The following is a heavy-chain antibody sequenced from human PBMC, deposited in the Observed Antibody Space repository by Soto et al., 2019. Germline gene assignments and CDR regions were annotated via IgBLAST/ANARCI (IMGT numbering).Heavy chain of an antibody. CDR1: GGSINNIHYY. D-gene: IGHD3-10*01. Sequence: QLQLQESGPGLVKPSETLSLTCTVSGGSINNIHYYWAWIRQPPGKGLEWIGSIYYSGSTYYNPSLKSRVTISVDTSKNQFSLKLSSVTAADTTVYYCARHAVTMVRGVIKGGWFDPWGQGTLVTVSS. J-gene: IGHJ5*02. V-gene: IGHV4-39*01. CDR2: IYYSGST. CDR3: ARHAVTMVRGVIKGGWFDP.